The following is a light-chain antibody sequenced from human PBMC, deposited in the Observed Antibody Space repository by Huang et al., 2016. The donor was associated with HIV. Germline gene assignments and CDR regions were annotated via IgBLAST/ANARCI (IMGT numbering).Light chain of an antibody. CDR2: DAS. CDR1: QSVENS. Sequence: EIVLTQSPATLSLSPGDRATLSCRASQSVENSLAWYQQKPGQPPRLLMYDASIRATGIPARFSGSGSGTDFTLTISSLEPDDFAVYYCQQRSKWPPVYTFGQGTKVEIK. J-gene: IGKJ1*01. CDR3: QQRSKWPPVYT. V-gene: IGKV3-11*01.